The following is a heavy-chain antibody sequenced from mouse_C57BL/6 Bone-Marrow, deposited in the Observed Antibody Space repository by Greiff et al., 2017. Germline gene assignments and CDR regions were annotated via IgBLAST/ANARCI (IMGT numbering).Heavy chain of an antibody. CDR1: GYAFSSYW. V-gene: IGHV1-80*01. J-gene: IGHJ4*01. CDR3: ATYYYVTQDAMDY. D-gene: IGHD1-1*01. Sequence: VQLQQSGAELVKPGASVKISCKASGYAFSSYWMNWVKKRPGKGLEWIGQIYPGAGDTNYNGKFKGKATLTADKSSSTAYMQLSSLTSEDSAVYFCATYYYVTQDAMDYWGQGTSVTVSS. CDR2: IYPGAGDT.